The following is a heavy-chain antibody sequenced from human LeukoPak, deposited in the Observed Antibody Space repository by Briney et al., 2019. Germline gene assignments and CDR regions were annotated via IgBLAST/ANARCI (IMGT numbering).Heavy chain of an antibody. CDR1: GFTLTNYA. D-gene: IGHD5-24*01. CDR2: LGTAGDT. Sequence: GGSLRLSCAASGFTLTNYAMHWVRQPAGEGLEWVSALGTAGDTFYPGSVKGRFSISRDNAKKSLFLQMNSLRVEDTAIYYCARQSTPHGNFDYWGQGTLVTVSS. V-gene: IGHV3-13*01. J-gene: IGHJ4*02. CDR3: ARQSTPHGNFDY.